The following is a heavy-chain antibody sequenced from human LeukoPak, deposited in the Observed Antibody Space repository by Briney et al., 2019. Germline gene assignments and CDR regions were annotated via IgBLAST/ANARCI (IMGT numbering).Heavy chain of an antibody. V-gene: IGHV4-59*01. CDR1: GGSISGYY. J-gene: IGHJ5*02. CDR2: IYYSGNT. CDR3: ARGMPQGWVHWFDP. Sequence: PSETLSLTXTVSGGSISGYYWNWIGQSPGKGLEWIGYIYYSGNTKYNPSLESRVTISVDTSKNQFSLKLRSVTAADTAVYYCARGMPQGWVHWFDPWGQGTLVTVSS. D-gene: IGHD1-26*01.